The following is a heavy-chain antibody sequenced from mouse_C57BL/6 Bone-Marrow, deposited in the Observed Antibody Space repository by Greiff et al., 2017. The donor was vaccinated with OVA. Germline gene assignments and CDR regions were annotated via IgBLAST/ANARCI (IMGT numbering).Heavy chain of an antibody. V-gene: IGHV3-6*01. CDR1: GYSITSGYY. Sequence: ESGPGLVKPSQSLSLTCSVTGYSITSGYYWNWIRQFPGNKLEWMGYISYDGSNNYNPSLKNRISITSDTSKNQFFLKLNSVTTEDTATYYCARGGLDYWGQGTTLTVSS. CDR3: ARGGLDY. CDR2: ISYDGSN. J-gene: IGHJ2*01.